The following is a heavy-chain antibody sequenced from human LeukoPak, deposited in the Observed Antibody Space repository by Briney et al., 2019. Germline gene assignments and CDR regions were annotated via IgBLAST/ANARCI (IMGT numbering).Heavy chain of an antibody. J-gene: IGHJ4*02. V-gene: IGHV3-9*01. CDR1: GFTFDDYD. CDR3: TKADCRGDCRTSDF. D-gene: IGHD2-21*02. CDR2: IRWNSDIM. Sequence: GGSLRLSCAASGFTFDDYDMHWVRQATGRGLEWVSGIRWNSDIMGYADSVKGRFTISRDNAKNSLYLQMNSLRGEDTALYYCTKADCRGDCRTSDFWGQGTLVTVSS.